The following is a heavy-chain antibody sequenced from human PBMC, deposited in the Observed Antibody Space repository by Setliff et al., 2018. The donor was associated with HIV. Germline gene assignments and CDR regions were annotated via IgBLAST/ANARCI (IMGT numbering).Heavy chain of an antibody. CDR2: IYPGDSET. Sequence: GESLKISCKGSGYSFSSYWIGWVRQMPGEGLEWMGIIYPGDSETRYNPSFEGQVTISADKSTSTAYLQWSSLKASDTAMYYCARAVEDYYDSSGLPTYYYYGMDVWGQGTTVTVSS. D-gene: IGHD3-22*01. J-gene: IGHJ6*02. CDR3: ARAVEDYYDSSGLPTYYYYGMDV. CDR1: GYSFSSYW. V-gene: IGHV5-51*01.